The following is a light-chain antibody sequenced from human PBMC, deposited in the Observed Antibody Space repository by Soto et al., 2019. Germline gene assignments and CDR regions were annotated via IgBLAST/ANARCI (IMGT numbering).Light chain of an antibody. Sequence: DIQMTQSPSTLSASVGDRVTITCRASQSISSWLAWYQQKPGKAPKLLIYDASSLESGVTSRFSVSGSGTEFTLTISSLQPDDFATYYCQQYNSSPYTFGQGTKLEIK. CDR2: DAS. V-gene: IGKV1-5*01. J-gene: IGKJ2*01. CDR1: QSISSW. CDR3: QQYNSSPYT.